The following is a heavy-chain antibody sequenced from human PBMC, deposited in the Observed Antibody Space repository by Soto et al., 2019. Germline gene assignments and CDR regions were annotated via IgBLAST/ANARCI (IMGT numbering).Heavy chain of an antibody. Sequence: TLSLTCTVSGGSISSGGYYWSWIRQHPGKGLEWIGYIYYSGSTYYNPSLKSRVTISVDTSKNQFSLKLSSVTAADTAVYYCARGSSGYYSDYWGQGTLVTVSS. CDR1: GGSISSGGYY. D-gene: IGHD3-22*01. J-gene: IGHJ4*02. CDR2: IYYSGST. V-gene: IGHV4-31*03. CDR3: ARGSSGYYSDY.